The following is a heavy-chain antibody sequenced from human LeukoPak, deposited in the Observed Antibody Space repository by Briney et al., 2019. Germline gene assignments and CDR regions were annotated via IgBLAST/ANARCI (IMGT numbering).Heavy chain of an antibody. J-gene: IGHJ6*02. Sequence: ASVKVSCKVSGYTLTELSMHWVRQAPGKGLEWMGGFDPEDGETIYAQKFQGRVTITADESTSTAYMELSSLRSEDTAVYYCAIFWSGYYDTGRYMDVWGQGTTVTVSS. D-gene: IGHD3-3*01. CDR2: FDPEDGET. CDR3: AIFWSGYYDTGRYMDV. CDR1: GYTLTELS. V-gene: IGHV1-24*01.